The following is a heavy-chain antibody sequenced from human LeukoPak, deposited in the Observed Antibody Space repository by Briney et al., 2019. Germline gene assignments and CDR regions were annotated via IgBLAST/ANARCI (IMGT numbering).Heavy chain of an antibody. CDR2: INPNSGGT. V-gene: IGHV1-2*02. CDR1: GYTFTRYY. D-gene: IGHD3-3*01. Sequence: GASVKVSCKASGYTFTRYYMHWVRQAPGQGLDWMGWINPNSGGTNYAQKFQGRVTMTRETSISTAYMELSRLRSDDTAVYYCARTGPYYDFWSGYHTPYYFDYWGQGTLVTVSS. CDR3: ARTGPYYDFWSGYHTPYYFDY. J-gene: IGHJ4*02.